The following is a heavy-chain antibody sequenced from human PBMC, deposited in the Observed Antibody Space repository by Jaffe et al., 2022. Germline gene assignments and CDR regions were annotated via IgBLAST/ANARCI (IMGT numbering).Heavy chain of an antibody. D-gene: IGHD6-6*01. CDR3: AHTARAQDYYYYMDV. CDR2: IYWDDDD. Sequence: QITLKESGPTLVQPTQTLTLTCTFSGFSLTSSGVAVGWVRQPPGKALEFLALIYWDDDDRYSPSLRSRLTITRDPSKNKVVLTMTNMDPVDTATYFCAHTARAQDYYYYMDVWGKGTTVTVSS. CDR1: GFSLTSSGVA. J-gene: IGHJ6*03. V-gene: IGHV2-5*02.